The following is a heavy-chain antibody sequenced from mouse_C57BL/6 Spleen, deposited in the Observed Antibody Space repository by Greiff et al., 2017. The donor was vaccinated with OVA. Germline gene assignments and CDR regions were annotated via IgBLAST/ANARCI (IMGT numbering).Heavy chain of an antibody. D-gene: IGHD2-5*01. CDR2: ISDGGSYT. CDR3: ARDQDYSNSGFAY. CDR1: GFTFSSYA. Sequence: EVKVEESGGGLVKPGGSLKLSCAASGFTFSSYAMSWVRQTPEKRLEWVATISDGGSYTYYPDNVKGRFTISRDNAKNNLYLQMSHLKSEDTAMYYCARDQDYSNSGFAYWGQGTLVTVSA. V-gene: IGHV5-4*01. J-gene: IGHJ3*01.